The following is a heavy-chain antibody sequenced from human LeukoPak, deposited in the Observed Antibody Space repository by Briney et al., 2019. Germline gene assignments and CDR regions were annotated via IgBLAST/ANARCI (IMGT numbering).Heavy chain of an antibody. Sequence: PGGSLRLSCAASGFTFSSYAMSWVRQAPGKGLEWVPAISGSGGSTYYADSVKGRFTISRDNSKNTLYLQMNSLRAEDTAVYYCAKAGCSSTSCYEDYWGQGTLVTVSS. J-gene: IGHJ4*02. CDR1: GFTFSSYA. CDR3: AKAGCSSTSCYEDY. D-gene: IGHD2-2*01. V-gene: IGHV3-23*01. CDR2: ISGSGGST.